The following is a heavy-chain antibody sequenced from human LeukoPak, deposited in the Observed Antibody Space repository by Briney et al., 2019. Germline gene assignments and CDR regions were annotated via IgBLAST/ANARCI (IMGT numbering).Heavy chain of an antibody. Sequence: SGPTLVKPTQTLTLTCTFSGSSLSTSAVGVGWIRQPPGKALEWLALVYWDDDKRYSPSLKSRLTITKDTSKNQVVLTMTNMDPVDTATYFCARRLQLTGFDYWGQGTLVTVSS. V-gene: IGHV2-5*02. CDR1: GSSLSTSAVG. CDR3: ARRLQLTGFDY. D-gene: IGHD7-27*01. J-gene: IGHJ4*02. CDR2: VYWDDDK.